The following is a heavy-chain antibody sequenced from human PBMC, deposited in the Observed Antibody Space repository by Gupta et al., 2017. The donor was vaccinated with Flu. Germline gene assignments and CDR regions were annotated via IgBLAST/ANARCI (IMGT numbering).Heavy chain of an antibody. CDR2: IWGDGSEK. D-gene: IGHD1-20*01. J-gene: IGHJ4*02. CDR1: GFTFSTYG. CDR3: ARSNWNYFVD. Sequence: QVHLVESGGGVVQPGRSLRLSCAASGFTFSTYGMHWVRQAPGKGLEWVAVIWGDGSEKYYAYSVKGRFTISRDNSKNTLFLQMNSLRAEDTAVYYCARSNWNYFVDWGQGSLVTVSS. V-gene: IGHV3-33*01.